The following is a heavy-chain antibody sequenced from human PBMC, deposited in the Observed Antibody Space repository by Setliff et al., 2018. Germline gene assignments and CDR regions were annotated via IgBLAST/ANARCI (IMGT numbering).Heavy chain of an antibody. J-gene: IGHJ3*02. CDR1: GYTFTSHY. V-gene: IGHV1-46*01. D-gene: IGHD3-22*01. CDR3: ARDVFPYHYEGAFDI. Sequence: ASVKVSCKASGYTFTSHYMHWVRQAPGLGLEWMGTINPSSGRTSYAQKFQGRVTITRDTSTSTVYMDMSSLRSEDTAVYYCARDVFPYHYEGAFDIWGHGTMVTVSS. CDR2: INPSSGRT.